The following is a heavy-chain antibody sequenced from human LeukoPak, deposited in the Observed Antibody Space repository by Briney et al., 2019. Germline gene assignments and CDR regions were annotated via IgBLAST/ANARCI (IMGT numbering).Heavy chain of an antibody. V-gene: IGHV3-20*04. D-gene: IGHD4-17*01. Sequence: PGGSLRLSCAASGFTFSSYGMSWVRQAPGKGLEWVSGINWNSDSIGYADSVKGRFTTSRDNAKNSLYLQMNSLRAEDTAVYYCARQRAGDYVNYYYYYMDVWGKGTTVAISS. J-gene: IGHJ6*03. CDR2: INWNSDSI. CDR1: GFTFSSYG. CDR3: ARQRAGDYVNYYYYYMDV.